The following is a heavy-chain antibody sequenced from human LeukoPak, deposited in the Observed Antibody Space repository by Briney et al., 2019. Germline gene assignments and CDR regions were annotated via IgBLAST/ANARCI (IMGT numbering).Heavy chain of an antibody. J-gene: IGHJ4*02. D-gene: IGHD6-19*01. CDR2: INPNSGGT. V-gene: IGHV1-2*04. CDR3: ARDNGYSSGWPHRGGFDY. Sequence: GASVKVSCKASGYTFTSYYMHWVRQAPGQGLEWMGWINPNSGGTNYAQKFQGWVTMTRDTSISTAYMELSRLRSDDTAVYYCARDNGYSSGWPHRGGFDYWGQGTLVTVSS. CDR1: GYTFTSYY.